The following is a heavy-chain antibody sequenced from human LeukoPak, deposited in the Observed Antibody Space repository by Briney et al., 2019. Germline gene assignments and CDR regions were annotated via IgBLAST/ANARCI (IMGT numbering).Heavy chain of an antibody. Sequence: PGRSLRLSCAASGFTFSSYAMHWVRQAPGKGLEWVAVISYDGSNKYYADSVKGRFTISRDNCKNTLYLQMTSLRAEDTAVYSCARDEDFVVVPAAIGFDYWGQGTLVTVSS. V-gene: IGHV3-30*04. J-gene: IGHJ4*02. CDR1: GFTFSSYA. D-gene: IGHD2-2*01. CDR2: ISYDGSNK. CDR3: ARDEDFVVVPAAIGFDY.